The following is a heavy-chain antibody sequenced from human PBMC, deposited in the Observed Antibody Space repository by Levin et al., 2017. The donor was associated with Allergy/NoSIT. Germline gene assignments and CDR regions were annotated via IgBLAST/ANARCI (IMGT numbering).Heavy chain of an antibody. CDR3: TTGVLMVRGSSGLTDF. V-gene: IGHV3-15*05. J-gene: IGHJ4*02. CDR2: IRPSSHGATT. Sequence: RAGGSLRLSCAASGFTFSSAWMSWVRQAPGKGLEWVGRIRPSSHGATTEYPAALEGRVHISRNDSENTLSLQIHSLKIEDTAVYHCTTGVLMVRGSSGLTDFWGQGALVIVSS. D-gene: IGHD2-8*01. CDR1: GFTFSSAW.